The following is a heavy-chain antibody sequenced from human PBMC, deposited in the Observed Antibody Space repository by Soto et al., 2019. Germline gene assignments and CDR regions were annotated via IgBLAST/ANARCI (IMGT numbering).Heavy chain of an antibody. CDR3: ARPDCTHGVCYHFFDI. V-gene: IGHV5-51*01. CDR1: DYTFAAYW. J-gene: IGHJ3*02. CDR2: VNPGDSET. Sequence: EVRLVQSGAEVKKPGESLKISCKGSDYTFAAYWIGWVRQLPGKGLEWMGIVNPGDSETRYRPSFQGQVTISADKSINTAYLQCSSLKASDTAMYYCARPDCTHGVCYHFFDIWGQGTMVTVSS. D-gene: IGHD2-8*01.